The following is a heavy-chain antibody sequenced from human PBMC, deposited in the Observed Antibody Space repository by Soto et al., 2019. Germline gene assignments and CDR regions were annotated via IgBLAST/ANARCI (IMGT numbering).Heavy chain of an antibody. J-gene: IGHJ4*02. D-gene: IGHD3-3*01. CDR3: ATVAYDFWSGYFIGFDY. CDR2: FDPEDGET. Sequence: ASVKVSCKVSGYTLTELSMHWVRQAPGKGLEWMGGFDPEDGETIYAQKFQGRVTMTEDTSTDTAYMELSSLRSEDTAVCYCATVAYDFWSGYFIGFDYWGQGTPVTVSS. V-gene: IGHV1-24*01. CDR1: GYTLTELS.